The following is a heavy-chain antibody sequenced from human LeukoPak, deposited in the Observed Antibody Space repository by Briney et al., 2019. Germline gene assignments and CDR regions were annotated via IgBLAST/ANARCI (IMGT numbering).Heavy chain of an antibody. J-gene: IGHJ4*02. D-gene: IGHD4-23*01. CDR1: GFTFSSYG. CDR2: ISYDGSNK. V-gene: IGHV3-30*18. CDR3: AKDALDYGGNTGLVDY. Sequence: GGSLRPSCAASGFTFSSYGMHWVRQAPGKGLEWVAVISYDGSNKYYADSVKGRFTISRDNSKNTLYLQMNSLRAEDTAVYYCAKDALDYGGNTGLVDYWGQGTLVTVSS.